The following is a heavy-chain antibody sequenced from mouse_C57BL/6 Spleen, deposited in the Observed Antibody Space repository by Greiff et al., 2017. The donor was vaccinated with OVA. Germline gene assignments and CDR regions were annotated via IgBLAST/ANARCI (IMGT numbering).Heavy chain of an antibody. J-gene: IGHJ3*01. CDR2: IDPSDSYT. V-gene: IGHV1-50*01. CDR3: AREAGAY. CDR1: GYTFTSYW. Sequence: QVQLQQPGAELVKPGASVKLSCKASGYTFTSYWMQWVKQRPGQGLEWIGEIDPSDSYTNYNQKFKGKATLTVDTSSSTAYMQLSSLTSADSAVYYCAREAGAYWGQGTLVTVSA. D-gene: IGHD6-1*01.